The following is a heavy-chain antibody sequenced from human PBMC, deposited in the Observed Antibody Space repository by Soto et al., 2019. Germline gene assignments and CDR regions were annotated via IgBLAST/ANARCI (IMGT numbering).Heavy chain of an antibody. V-gene: IGHV3-23*01. CDR3: AKDQDVRRVGPFDY. Sequence: EVQLLESGGGLVQPGGSLRLSCAASGFTSSSYAMSWVRQAPGKGLEWVSGISGSGGSTNYADSVKGRFTISRDNSKNTLYLQMNSLRAEDTGVYYCAKDQDVRRVGPFDYWGQGTLVTVSS. D-gene: IGHD2-15*01. CDR1: GFTSSSYA. J-gene: IGHJ4*02. CDR2: ISGSGGST.